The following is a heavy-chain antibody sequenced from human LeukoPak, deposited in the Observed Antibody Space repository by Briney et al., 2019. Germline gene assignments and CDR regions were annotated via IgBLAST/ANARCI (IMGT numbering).Heavy chain of an antibody. V-gene: IGHV1-69*04. CDR1: GGTFSSYA. Sequence: SVKVSCKASGGTFSSYAISWVRQAPGQGLEWMGRIIPILGIANYAQKFQGRVTITADKSTSTAYMELSSLRSEDTAVYYCAREPQGSCGYFGHFDYWGQGTLVTVSS. CDR2: IIPILGIA. D-gene: IGHD5-18*01. CDR3: AREPQGSCGYFGHFDY. J-gene: IGHJ4*02.